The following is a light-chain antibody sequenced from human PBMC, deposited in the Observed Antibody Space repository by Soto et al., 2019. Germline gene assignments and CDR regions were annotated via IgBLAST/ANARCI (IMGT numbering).Light chain of an antibody. CDR2: GAS. Sequence: EIVMTQSPATLSVSPGERATLSCRASQSVSSNLAWYQQKPGQAPRLLIYGASTMPTGIPARFSGSGSGTEFTLTISSLQSEDFAVYYCQQYNNWPPYTFGQGTKLEIK. CDR3: QQYNNWPPYT. J-gene: IGKJ2*01. V-gene: IGKV3-15*01. CDR1: QSVSSN.